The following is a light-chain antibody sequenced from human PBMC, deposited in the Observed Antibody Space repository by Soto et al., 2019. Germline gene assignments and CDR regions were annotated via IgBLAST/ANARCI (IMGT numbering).Light chain of an antibody. CDR2: EVS. CDR3: TSYTSSSTLDV. J-gene: IGLJ1*01. V-gene: IGLV2-14*01. CDR1: SSDVGGYNY. Sequence: QSVLTQPASVSGSPGQSITISCTGTSSDVGGYNYVSWYQQHPGKAPKLMIYEVSNRPLGVSNRFSGSKSGNTASLTISGLQAADEADYYCTSYTSSSTLDVFGTGTKVTVL.